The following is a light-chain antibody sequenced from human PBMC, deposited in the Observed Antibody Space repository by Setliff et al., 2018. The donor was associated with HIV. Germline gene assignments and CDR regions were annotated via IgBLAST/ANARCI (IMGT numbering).Light chain of an antibody. J-gene: IGLJ1*01. V-gene: IGLV2-14*01. CDR2: GVR. CDR1: SSDVGGYNY. CDR3: SSYTSSSPPYV. Sequence: QSVLPQPASVSGSPGQSITISCTGTSSDVGGYNYVSWYQQYPGKAPKLMIYGVRNRPSGVSDRFSGSKSGNTASLSISGLQAEDEADYYCSSYTSSSPPYVFGSGTKVTVL.